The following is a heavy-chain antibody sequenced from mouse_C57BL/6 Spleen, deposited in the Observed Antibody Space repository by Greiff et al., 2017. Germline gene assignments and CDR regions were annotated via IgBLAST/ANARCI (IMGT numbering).Heavy chain of an antibody. D-gene: IGHD1-1*01. J-gene: IGHJ2*01. CDR1: GFTFSDYG. CDR3: AREIYYYGSSYFFDY. V-gene: IGHV5-17*01. CDR2: ISSGSSTI. Sequence: DVMLVESGGGLVKPGGSLKLSCAASGFTFSDYGMHWVRQAPEKGLEWVAYISSGSSTIYYADKVKGRVTIARDNAKNTLFLQMTSLRSEDTAMYYCAREIYYYGSSYFFDYWGQGTTLTVSS.